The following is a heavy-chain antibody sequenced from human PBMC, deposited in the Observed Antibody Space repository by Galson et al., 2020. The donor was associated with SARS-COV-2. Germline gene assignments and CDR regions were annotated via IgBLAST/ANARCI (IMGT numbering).Heavy chain of an antibody. CDR2: IYPGDSDI. Sequence: ASVKVSCKVSGYSFTTYWIAWVRQMPGNGLEWMGMIYPGDSDIRYSPPFKGQVSMSVDKTTSTAYLQWSSLKTSDTAMYFCTRQYGDCSTGKGFYWFDPWGQGTLFTVTS. D-gene: IGHD2-2*03. CDR3: TRQYGDCSTGKGFYWFDP. CDR1: GYSFTTYW. V-gene: IGHV5-51*01. J-gene: IGHJ5*02.